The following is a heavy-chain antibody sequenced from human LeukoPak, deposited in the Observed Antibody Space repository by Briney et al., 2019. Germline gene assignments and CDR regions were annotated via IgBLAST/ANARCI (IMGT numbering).Heavy chain of an antibody. CDR2: ISRTSSTI. V-gene: IGHV3-48*02. D-gene: IGHD1-26*01. CDR3: VRIRDSGAYYFYYGMDV. CDR1: GFIFSNYS. Sequence: GGSLRLPCVVSGFIFSNYSMNWVRQAPGKGLEWLSYISRTSSTILYADSVKGRFTISRDQAKNSVFLQMNSLRDEDTAVYYCVRIRDSGAYYFYYGMDVWGQGTTVTVSS. J-gene: IGHJ6*02.